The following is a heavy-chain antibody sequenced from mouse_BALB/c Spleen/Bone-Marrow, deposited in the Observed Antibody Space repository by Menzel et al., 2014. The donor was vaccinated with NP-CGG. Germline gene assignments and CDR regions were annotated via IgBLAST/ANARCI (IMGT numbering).Heavy chain of an antibody. CDR2: IWGDGST. Sequence: VQLQQSGPGLVAPSQSLSITCTVSGFSLTGYGVSWVRPSPGKGLEWLGMIWGDGSTDYNSALKSRLSISKDNSKSQVFLKMNSLQTDDTARYYCARDSFLITRALDYWGQGTSVTVSS. D-gene: IGHD2-4*01. J-gene: IGHJ4*01. V-gene: IGHV2-6-7*01. CDR3: ARDSFLITRALDY. CDR1: GFSLTGYG.